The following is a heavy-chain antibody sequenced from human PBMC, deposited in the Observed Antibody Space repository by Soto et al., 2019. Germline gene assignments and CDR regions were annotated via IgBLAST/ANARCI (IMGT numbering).Heavy chain of an antibody. J-gene: IGHJ6*02. Sequence: SETLSLTCAVYGGSFSGYYWSWIRQPPGKGLEWIGEINHSGSTNYNPSLKSRVTISVDTSKNQFSLKLSSVTAADTAVYYCARLPFRRGGTTGSYYYYGMDVWGQGTTVTVSS. CDR2: INHSGST. V-gene: IGHV4-34*01. CDR3: ARLPFRRGGTTGSYYYYGMDV. CDR1: GGSFSGYY. D-gene: IGHD3-10*01.